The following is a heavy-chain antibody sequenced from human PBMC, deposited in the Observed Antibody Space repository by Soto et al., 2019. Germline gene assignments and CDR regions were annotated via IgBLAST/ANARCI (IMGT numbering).Heavy chain of an antibody. Sequence: QVQLVQSGAEVKKPGAPVKVSCKASGYTFASYDINWVRQATGQGPEWMGWMSPNSGNTGYAQKFQGRVIMTRDTSTSTAYMELSSLSPEDTAIYYCARSWPADGGYDFWGQGTLVTVSS. V-gene: IGHV1-8*01. CDR1: GYTFASYD. D-gene: IGHD5-12*01. CDR2: MSPNSGNT. J-gene: IGHJ4*02. CDR3: ARSWPADGGYDF.